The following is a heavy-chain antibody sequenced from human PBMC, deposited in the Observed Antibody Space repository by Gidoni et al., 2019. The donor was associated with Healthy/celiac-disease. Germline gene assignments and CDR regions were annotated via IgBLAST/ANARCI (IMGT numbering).Heavy chain of an antibody. V-gene: IGHV1-69*01. Sequence: QVQLVQSGAEVKKPGSSVKVSCKASGGTFSSYAISWVRQAPGQGLEWMGGIIPIFGTANYAQKFQGRVTITADESTSTAYMELSSLRSEDTAVYYCANARSLYGDYDYWYFDLWGRGTLVTVSS. CDR2: IIPIFGTA. J-gene: IGHJ2*01. CDR1: GGTFSSYA. CDR3: ANARSLYGDYDYWYFDL. D-gene: IGHD4-17*01.